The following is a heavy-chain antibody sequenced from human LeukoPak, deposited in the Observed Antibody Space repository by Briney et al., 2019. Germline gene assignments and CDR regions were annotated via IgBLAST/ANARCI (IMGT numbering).Heavy chain of an antibody. CDR2: INHGGST. Sequence: PSETLSLTCAVYGGSFSGYYWSWIRQPPGKGLEWIGEINHGGSTNYNPSLKSRVTISVDTSKNQFSLKLSSVTAADTAVYYCARVGYGDYSWFDPWGQGTLVTVSS. J-gene: IGHJ5*02. CDR3: ARVGYGDYSWFDP. D-gene: IGHD4-17*01. CDR1: GGSFSGYY. V-gene: IGHV4-34*01.